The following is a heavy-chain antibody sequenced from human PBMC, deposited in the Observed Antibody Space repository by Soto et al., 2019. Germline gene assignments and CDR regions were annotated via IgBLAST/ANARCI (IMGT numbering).Heavy chain of an antibody. J-gene: IGHJ4*02. Sequence: SETLSLTCTVSGGSISSTSYYWGWVRQPPGKGLEWIGGIFYSGSTYYNPSLKSRVTISVDTSKNQFSLKLSSVTAADTAVYYCARMGLDDTLTGYYFDNWGQADLVT. V-gene: IGHV4-39*01. D-gene: IGHD3-9*01. CDR1: GGSISSTSYY. CDR3: ARMGLDDTLTGYYFDN. CDR2: IFYSGST.